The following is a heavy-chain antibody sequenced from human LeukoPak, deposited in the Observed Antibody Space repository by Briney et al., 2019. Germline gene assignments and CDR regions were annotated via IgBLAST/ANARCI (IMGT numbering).Heavy chain of an antibody. CDR2: IYYSGST. J-gene: IGHJ3*02. V-gene: IGHV4-59*01. Sequence: SETLSLTCTVSGGSMSSYYLSWIRQPPGKGLEWIGYIYYSGSTIYNPSLRSRVTMSVDTSKNQFSLKLSSVTAADTAVFYCARGANYGDSGLDAFDIWGQGTMVTVS. CDR3: ARGANYGDSGLDAFDI. CDR1: GGSMSSYY. D-gene: IGHD4-17*01.